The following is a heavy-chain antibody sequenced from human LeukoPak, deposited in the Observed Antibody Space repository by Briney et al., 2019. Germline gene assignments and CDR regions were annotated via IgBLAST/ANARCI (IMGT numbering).Heavy chain of an antibody. CDR3: ASCTTWTRNYYYYYMDV. V-gene: IGHV1-69*05. CDR2: IIPIFGTA. Sequence: VKVSCKASGGTFSSYAISWVRQAPGQGLEWMGGIIPIFGTANYAQKLQGRVTITTDESTSTAYMELSSLRSEDTAVYYCASCTTWTRNYYYYYMDVWGKGTTVTVSS. D-gene: IGHD1-1*01. J-gene: IGHJ6*03. CDR1: GGTFSSYA.